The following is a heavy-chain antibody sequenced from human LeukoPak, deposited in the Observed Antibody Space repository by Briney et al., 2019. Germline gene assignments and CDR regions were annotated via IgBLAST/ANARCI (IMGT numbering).Heavy chain of an antibody. CDR3: AVYDSSGYYYSNDAFDI. V-gene: IGHV1-8*01. Sequence: GASVKVSCKASGYTFTSYGINRVRQATGQGLEWMGWMNPNSGNTGYAQKFQGRVTMTRNTSISTAYMELSSLRSEDTAVYYCAVYDSSGYYYSNDAFDIWGQGTMVTVSS. CDR1: GYTFTSYG. D-gene: IGHD3-22*01. CDR2: MNPNSGNT. J-gene: IGHJ3*02.